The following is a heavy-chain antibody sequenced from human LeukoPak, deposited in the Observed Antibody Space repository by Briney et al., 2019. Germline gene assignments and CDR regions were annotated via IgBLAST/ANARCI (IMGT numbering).Heavy chain of an antibody. V-gene: IGHV4-39*01. CDR2: IFYRGTS. Sequence: SSETLSLTCFVSGGSISSSSYYWGWIRQPPGKGLEWIGSIFYRGTSYYNPSLKSRVTISVDTSKNQFSLNLNSVTAADTAVYYCARQSSSGENYFDFWGQGTLVTVSS. J-gene: IGHJ4*02. D-gene: IGHD6-19*01. CDR1: GGSISSSSYY. CDR3: ARQSSSGENYFDF.